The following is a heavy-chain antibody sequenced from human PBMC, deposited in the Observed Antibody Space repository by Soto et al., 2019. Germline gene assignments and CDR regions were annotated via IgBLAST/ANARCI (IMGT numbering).Heavy chain of an antibody. D-gene: IGHD2-15*01. CDR1: GFTLNDYY. J-gene: IGHJ4*02. Sequence: QVHLVESGGGLVKPGGSLRLSCVASGFTLNDYYVSWIRQAPGKGLEWISYISSSGSTIYYADSVKGRFTVSREHANNSVILQMNRLRVEDTAMYFCASDGYTKNGGIDFWGQGTLVTVSS. CDR2: ISSSGSTI. V-gene: IGHV3-11*01. CDR3: ASDGYTKNGGIDF.